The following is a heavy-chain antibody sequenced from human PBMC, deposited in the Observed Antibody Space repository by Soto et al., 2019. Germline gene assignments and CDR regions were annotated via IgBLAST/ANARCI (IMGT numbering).Heavy chain of an antibody. CDR1: GGTFSSYT. J-gene: IGHJ4*02. V-gene: IGHV1-69*02. CDR2: IIPILGIA. CDR3: GRVQGQRFVLFGEDKLAY. Sequence: SVKVSCKASGGTFSSYTISWVRQAPGQGLEWMGRIIPILGIANYAQKFQGRVTITADKSTSTAYMELNSLRLEDRAVFYCGRVQGQRFVLFGEDKLAYGGKGTLVTVSS. D-gene: IGHD3-10*02.